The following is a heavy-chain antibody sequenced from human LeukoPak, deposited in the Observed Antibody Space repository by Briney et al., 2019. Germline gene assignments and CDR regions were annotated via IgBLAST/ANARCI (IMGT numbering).Heavy chain of an antibody. J-gene: IGHJ4*01. CDR1: GFTFSIYS. D-gene: IGHD2-2*01. CDR2: ISSSYI. Sequence: GGSLRLSCAASGFTFSIYSMNWVRQAPGKGLEWVSSISSSYIYYADSVKGRFTVSRDNAKNSLYLQMNSLRAEDTAMYYCARDTRGESDYWGHGTLVTVSS. V-gene: IGHV3-21*01. CDR3: ARDTRGESDY.